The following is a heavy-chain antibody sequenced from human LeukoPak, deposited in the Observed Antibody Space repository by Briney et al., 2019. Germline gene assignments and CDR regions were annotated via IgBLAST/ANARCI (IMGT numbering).Heavy chain of an antibody. CDR3: ARDSTIVGATTSDY. J-gene: IGHJ4*02. V-gene: IGHV3-21*01. D-gene: IGHD1-26*01. CDR1: GFTFSSYS. CDR2: ISSSSSYI. Sequence: PGGSLRLSCAASGFTFSSYSMNWVRQAPGKGLEWVSSISSSSSYIYYADSVKGRFTISRDNAKNSLYLQMNSLRAEGTAVYYCARDSTIVGATTSDYWGQGTLVTVSS.